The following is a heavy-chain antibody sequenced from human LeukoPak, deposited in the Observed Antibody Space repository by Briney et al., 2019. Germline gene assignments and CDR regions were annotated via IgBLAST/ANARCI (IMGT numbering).Heavy chain of an antibody. CDR2: ISSSGSTI. CDR3: ASMQWLVLPIYAFDI. V-gene: IGHV3-11*01. J-gene: IGHJ3*02. Sequence: GGSLRLSCAASGFTFSDYYMSWIRQAPGKGLEWVSYISSSGSTIYYADSVKGRFTISRDNAKNSLYLQMNSLRAEDTAVYYCASMQWLVLPIYAFDIWGQGTMVTVSS. D-gene: IGHD6-19*01. CDR1: GFTFSDYY.